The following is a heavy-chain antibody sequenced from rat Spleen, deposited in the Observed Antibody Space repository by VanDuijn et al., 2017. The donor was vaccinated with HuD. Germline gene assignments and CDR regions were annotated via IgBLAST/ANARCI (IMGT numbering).Heavy chain of an antibody. D-gene: IGHD1-1*01. Sequence: EVQLQESGPGLVKPSQSLSLTCSVTNYSITSNYWGWIRKFPGNKLEWLGYINNAGSTNYNPSLKSRISITRDTSKNQFFLQVNSLTTEDTATYYCARSEGVHYYLPFADWGQGTLVTVSS. CDR3: ARSEGVHYYLPFAD. CDR1: NYSITSNY. J-gene: IGHJ3*01. V-gene: IGHV3-3*01. CDR2: INNAGST.